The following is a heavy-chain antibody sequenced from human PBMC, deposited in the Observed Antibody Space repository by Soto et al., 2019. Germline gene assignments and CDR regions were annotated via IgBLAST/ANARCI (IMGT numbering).Heavy chain of an antibody. V-gene: IGHV3-23*01. Sequence: LRLSCAASGFNFGAFAVNWVRHAPGKGLECVSGVSVGYAFIYYADSVRGRFSISRDALENIIYLPMNSLRIDDTALYYCTRYTSDGITELVYWGAGALVTVSS. CDR2: VSVGYAFI. J-gene: IGHJ4*02. CDR3: TRYTSDGITELVY. D-gene: IGHD1-20*01. CDR1: GFNFGAFA.